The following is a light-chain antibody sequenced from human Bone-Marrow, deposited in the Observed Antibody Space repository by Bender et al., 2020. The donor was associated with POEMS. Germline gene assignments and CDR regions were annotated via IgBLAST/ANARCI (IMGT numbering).Light chain of an antibody. V-gene: IGLV3-1*01. CDR2: QDT. CDR1: KLGEEY. CDR3: QSWGSNTAV. J-gene: IGLJ2*01. Sequence: SYELTQPPSVSVSPGQTATITCSGEKLGEEYACWYQQKPGQSHVVVIYQDTKRPSGIPERFSGSTSGNKASLTISGTQTMDEADYYCQSWGSNTAVFGGGTKLTVL.